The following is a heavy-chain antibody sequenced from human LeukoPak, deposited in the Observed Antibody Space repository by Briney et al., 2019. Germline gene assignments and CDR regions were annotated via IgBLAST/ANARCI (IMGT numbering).Heavy chain of an antibody. CDR1: GFTLSGYA. V-gene: IGHV3-30*01. D-gene: IGHD3-22*01. CDR3: ARDSYDSSGYYLVYYYYYMDV. Sequence: SGGSLRLSCAASGFTLSGYAMPWVRQAPGKGLEWVAVISYDGSTKYYADSVKGRFTISRDNSKNTLYLQMNSLRAEDTAVYYCARDSYDSSGYYLVYYYYYMDVWGKGTTVTVSS. CDR2: ISYDGSTK. J-gene: IGHJ6*03.